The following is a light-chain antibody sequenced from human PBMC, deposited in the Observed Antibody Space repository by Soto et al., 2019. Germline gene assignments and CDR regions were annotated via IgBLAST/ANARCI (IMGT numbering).Light chain of an antibody. J-gene: IGKJ5*01. CDR2: DAS. CDR1: QSVSSY. V-gene: IGKV3-11*01. CDR3: QQRSNWPPT. Sequence: IVLTLSPATLSLSPVERSTLPCRASQSVSSYLAWYQQKPGQAPRLLIYDASNRATGIPARFSGSGSGTDFTLTISSLEPEDFAVYYCQQRSNWPPTVGQGTRLEIK.